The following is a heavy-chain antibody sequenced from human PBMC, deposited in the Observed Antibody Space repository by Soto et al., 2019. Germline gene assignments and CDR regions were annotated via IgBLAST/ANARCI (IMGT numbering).Heavy chain of an antibody. Sequence: SETLSLTFAVSGGSISSGGYSWSWIRQPPVKVLEFICYIYHXCXXXXXXSLXXXXXXSLXXSKXXXSXXXXXVTAADTAVYYCARVPDYWGQGTLVTVXX. V-gene: IGHV4-30-2*01. CDR1: GGSISSGGYS. CDR2: IYHXCXX. CDR3: ARVPDY. J-gene: IGHJ4*02.